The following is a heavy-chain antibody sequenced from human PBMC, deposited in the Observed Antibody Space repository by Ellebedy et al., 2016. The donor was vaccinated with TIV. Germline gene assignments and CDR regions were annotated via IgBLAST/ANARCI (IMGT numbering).Heavy chain of an antibody. Sequence: SETLSLXCTVSGGSISSYYWSWIRQPPGKGLEWIGYIYYSGSTNYNPSLKSRVTISVDTSKNQFSLKLSSVTAADTAVYYCARLYRLGELSLAGILQLGGDWFDPWGQGTLVTVSS. CDR3: ARLYRLGELSLAGILQLGGDWFDP. V-gene: IGHV4-59*01. CDR1: GGSISSYY. CDR2: IYYSGST. J-gene: IGHJ5*02. D-gene: IGHD3-16*02.